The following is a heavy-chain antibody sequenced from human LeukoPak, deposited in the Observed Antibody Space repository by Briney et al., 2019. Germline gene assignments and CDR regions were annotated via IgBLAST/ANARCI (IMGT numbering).Heavy chain of an antibody. CDR2: ISSDGSDT. D-gene: IGHD2-2*01. Sequence: GGSLRLSCAASGFPFSSYWMHWVRQAPGKGLLWVSRISSDGSDTIYADSVKGRFTISRDNAKNTVYPQMNSLRAEDTAIYYCTRDAPYCRSTISSCYDDGDAFDIWGQGTVVTVSS. V-gene: IGHV3-74*01. J-gene: IGHJ3*02. CDR1: GFPFSSYW. CDR3: TRDAPYCRSTISSCYDDGDAFDI.